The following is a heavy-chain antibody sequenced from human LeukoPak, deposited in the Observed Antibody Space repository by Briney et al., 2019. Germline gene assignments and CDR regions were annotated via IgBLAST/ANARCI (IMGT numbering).Heavy chain of an antibody. CDR2: IDIAGDT. Sequence: GGSLRLSCATSGFTFSSYDMHWVRQATGKGLDWVSAIDIAGDTYYPGSVKGRFTISRENAKNSLYLQMNSLRAGDTAVYYCARVAAAGKGFDYWGQGTLVTVSS. D-gene: IGHD6-13*01. CDR1: GFTFSSYD. J-gene: IGHJ4*02. CDR3: ARVAAAGKGFDY. V-gene: IGHV3-13*01.